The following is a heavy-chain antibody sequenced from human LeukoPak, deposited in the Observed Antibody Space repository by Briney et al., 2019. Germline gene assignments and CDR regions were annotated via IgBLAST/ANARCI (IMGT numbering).Heavy chain of an antibody. CDR3: ARGLRSSGYSVPY. CDR2: IYYSGST. Sequence: SETLSLTCTVSGGSISSGGYYWGWIRQHPGKGLEWIGYIYYSGSTYYNPSLRSRVTLSVDTSKNQFSLRLSSVTAADTAVYYCARGLRSSGYSVPYWGQGTLATVSS. CDR1: GGSISSGGYY. J-gene: IGHJ4*02. D-gene: IGHD3-22*01. V-gene: IGHV4-31*03.